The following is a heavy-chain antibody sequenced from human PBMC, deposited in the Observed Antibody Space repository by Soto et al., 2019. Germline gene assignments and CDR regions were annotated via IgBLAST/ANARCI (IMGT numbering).Heavy chain of an antibody. V-gene: IGHV1-8*01. J-gene: IGHJ6*02. CDR3: ASSPRADYGDPRERLPIKTTYGASEYYYYYGMDV. CDR1: GYTFTSYD. Sequence: ASVKVSCKASGYTFTSYDINWVRQATGQGLEWMGWMNPNSGNTGYAQKFQGRVTMTRNTSISTAYMELSSLRSEDTAVYYCASSPRADYGDPRERLPIKTTYGASEYYYYYGMDVWGQGTTVTVSS. CDR2: MNPNSGNT. D-gene: IGHD4-17*01.